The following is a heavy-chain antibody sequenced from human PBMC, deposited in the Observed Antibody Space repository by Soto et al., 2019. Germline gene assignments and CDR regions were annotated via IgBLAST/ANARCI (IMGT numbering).Heavy chain of an antibody. D-gene: IGHD2-15*01. CDR1: GFTFSDYY. V-gene: IGHV3-11*06. CDR3: ARGGRRYCSGGSCYYFDY. Sequence: GGSLRLSCAASGFTFSDYYMSWIRQAPGKGLEWVSYISSSSSYTNYADSVKGRFTISRDNAKNSLYLQMNSLRAEDTAVYYCARGGRRYCSGGSCYYFDYWGQGTLVTVSS. CDR2: ISSSSSYT. J-gene: IGHJ4*02.